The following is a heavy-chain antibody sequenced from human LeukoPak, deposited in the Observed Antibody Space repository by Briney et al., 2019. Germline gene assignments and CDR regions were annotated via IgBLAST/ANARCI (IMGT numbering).Heavy chain of an antibody. D-gene: IGHD3-9*01. CDR1: GYTFTGYY. Sequence: ASVKVSCKAPGYTFTGYYMHWVRQAPGQGLEWMGRINPNSGGTNYAQKFQGRVTMTRDTSISTAYMELSRLRSDDTAVYYCARGYYDLLTGHVVTYYFDYWGQGTLVTVSS. CDR3: ARGYYDLLTGHVVTYYFDY. J-gene: IGHJ4*02. V-gene: IGHV1-2*06. CDR2: INPNSGGT.